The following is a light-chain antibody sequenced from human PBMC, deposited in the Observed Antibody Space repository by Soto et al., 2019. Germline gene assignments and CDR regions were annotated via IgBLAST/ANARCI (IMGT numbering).Light chain of an antibody. CDR1: QAVNTR. CDR2: LTS. J-gene: IGKJ1*01. CDR3: HQYDSWT. V-gene: IGKV3D-11*03. Sequence: EIVLTQYPATLSSFPGDRVTLSCRASQAVNTRLAWYQHKPGQAPRLLIYLTSNRAACIPARFSGSGSGTDFTLTISRLEPEDFAVYYCHQYDSWTVGQVTQVEIK.